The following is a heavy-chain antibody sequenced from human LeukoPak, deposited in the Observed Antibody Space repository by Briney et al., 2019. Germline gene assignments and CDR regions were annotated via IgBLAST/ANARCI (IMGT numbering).Heavy chain of an antibody. D-gene: IGHD3-16*01. CDR2: IRHNGDEL. V-gene: IGHV3-7*01. J-gene: IGHJ4*02. CDR3: ARELRTFDS. CDR1: GFTFSSYW. Sequence: PGGSLRLSCAASGFTFSSYWMTWVRQAPGKGLEWVANIRHNGDELNYVDSVEDRFTISRDNAKNSLYLHMTSLRAEDTAVYYCARELRTFDSWGQGTLVTVSS.